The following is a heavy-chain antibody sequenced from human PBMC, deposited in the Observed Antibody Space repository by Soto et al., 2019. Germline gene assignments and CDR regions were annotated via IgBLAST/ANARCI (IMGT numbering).Heavy chain of an antibody. CDR1: GSWFTLSDHY. CDR2: IANRANGYTT. Sequence: GALRLSCVASGSWFTLSDHYMDWVRPAPGTWLDWIGRIANRANGYTTEYAASVNGRFTISRDDSKNSLYLQMDSLKTEDTAVYYCTRGYSSVSIYAFDIWGQEAMVTVSS. D-gene: IGHD6-19*01. CDR3: TRGYSSVSIYAFDI. V-gene: IGHV3-72*01. J-gene: IGHJ3*02.